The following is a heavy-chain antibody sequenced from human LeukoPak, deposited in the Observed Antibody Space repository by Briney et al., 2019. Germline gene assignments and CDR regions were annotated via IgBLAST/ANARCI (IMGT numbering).Heavy chain of an antibody. CDR3: TTGGRYCSSTSCFMDV. J-gene: IGHJ6*03. CDR2: IKSKTDGGTT. Sequence: GGSLGLSCAASGFTFSNAWMSWVRQAPGKGLEWVGRIKSKTDGGTTDYAAPVKGRFTISRDDSKNTLYLQMNSLKTEDTAVYYCTTGGRYCSSTSCFMDVWGKGTTVTVSS. CDR1: GFTFSNAW. D-gene: IGHD2-2*01. V-gene: IGHV3-15*01.